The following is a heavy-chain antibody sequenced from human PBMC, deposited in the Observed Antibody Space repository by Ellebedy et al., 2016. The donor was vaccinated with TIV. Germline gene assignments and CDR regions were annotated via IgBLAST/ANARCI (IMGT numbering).Heavy chain of an antibody. CDR3: ARNLVVVAATGAFDI. V-gene: IGHV4-59*01. CDR2: IDYSGST. Sequence: GSLRLSCTVSGGSISSYYWSWIRQPPGKGLEWIGYIDYSGSTNYNPSLKSRVTISVDTSKNQFSLKLSSVTAADTAVYYCARNLVVVAATGAFDIWGQGTMVTVSS. D-gene: IGHD2-15*01. CDR1: GGSISSYY. J-gene: IGHJ3*02.